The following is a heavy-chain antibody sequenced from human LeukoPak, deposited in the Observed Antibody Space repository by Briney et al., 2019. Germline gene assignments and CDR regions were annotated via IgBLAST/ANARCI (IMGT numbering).Heavy chain of an antibody. D-gene: IGHD5-24*01. CDR3: ARAQEPERWLQSGYFDY. J-gene: IGHJ4*02. CDR1: GGSFSGYY. Sequence: SETLSLTCAVYGGSFSGYYWSWIRQPPGKGLEWIGEINHSGSTNYNPSLKSRVTISVDTSKNQFSLKLSSVTAADTAVYYCARAQEPERWLQSGYFDYWGQGTLVTVSS. CDR2: INHSGST. V-gene: IGHV4-34*01.